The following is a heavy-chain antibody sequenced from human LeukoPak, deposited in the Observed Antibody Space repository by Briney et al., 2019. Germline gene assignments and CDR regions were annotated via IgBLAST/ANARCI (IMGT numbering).Heavy chain of an antibody. Sequence: GGSLRLSCAAPGFTFSSYGMHWVRQAPGKGLEWVAFIRYDGSNKYYADSVKGRFTISRDNSKNTLYLQMNSLRAEDTAVYYCAKDTCAYCSGGSCYPNYWGQGTLVTVSS. D-gene: IGHD2-15*01. J-gene: IGHJ4*02. CDR1: GFTFSSYG. V-gene: IGHV3-30*02. CDR3: AKDTCAYCSGGSCYPNY. CDR2: IRYDGSNK.